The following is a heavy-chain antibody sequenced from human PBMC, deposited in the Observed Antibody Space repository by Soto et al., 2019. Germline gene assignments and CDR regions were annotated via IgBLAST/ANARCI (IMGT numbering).Heavy chain of an antibody. J-gene: IGHJ4*02. D-gene: IGHD3-22*01. V-gene: IGHV1-8*01. Sequence: GASVKVSCKASGYTFTSYDINWVLQATGQGLEWMGWMNPNSGNTGYAQKFQGRVTMTRNTSISTAYMELSSLRSEDTAVYYCARDYDSSGSPTFWGQGTLVTVSS. CDR3: ARDYDSSGSPTF. CDR2: MNPNSGNT. CDR1: GYTFTSYD.